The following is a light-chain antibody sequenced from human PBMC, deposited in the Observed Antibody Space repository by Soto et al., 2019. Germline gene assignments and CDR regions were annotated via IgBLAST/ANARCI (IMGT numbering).Light chain of an antibody. CDR1: QTIISL. V-gene: IGKV1-5*03. CDR2: KAS. J-gene: IGKJ1*01. Sequence: DIQMTQSPSTLSGSVGDRVTITCRASQTIISLFSWDHHKPWKAPKLLIYKASTLKSGVPSRFSGSGSGTEFTLTISSLQPDDFATYYCQHYTRYSEAFGQGTKVDIK. CDR3: QHYTRYSEA.